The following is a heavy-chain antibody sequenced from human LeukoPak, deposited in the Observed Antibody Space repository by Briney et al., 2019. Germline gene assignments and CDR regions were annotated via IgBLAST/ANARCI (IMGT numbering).Heavy chain of an antibody. CDR3: ASKTYSSSWYGYYYYYGMDV. V-gene: IGHV4-39*01. Sequence: PSETLSLTCTVSGVSISGYYWSWIRQPPGKGLEWIGSIYYSGSTYYNPSLKGRVTISVDTSKNQFSLKLSSVTAADTAVYYCASKTYSSSWYGYYYYYGMDVWGQGTTVTVSS. CDR1: GVSISGYY. CDR2: IYYSGST. D-gene: IGHD6-13*01. J-gene: IGHJ6*02.